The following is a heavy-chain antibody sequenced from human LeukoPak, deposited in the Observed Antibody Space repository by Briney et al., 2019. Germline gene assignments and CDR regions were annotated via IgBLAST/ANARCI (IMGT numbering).Heavy chain of an antibody. CDR3: ATREAAVGAFDI. D-gene: IGHD6-13*01. Sequence: PGGSLRLSRAASGFTFSSYSMNWVRQAPGKGLEWVSYISSSSSTIYYADSVKGRFTISRDSSKNTLYLRMNSLRVEETAVYYCATREAAVGAFDIWGQGTLVTVSS. CDR1: GFTFSSYS. CDR2: ISSSSSTI. V-gene: IGHV3-48*01. J-gene: IGHJ3*02.